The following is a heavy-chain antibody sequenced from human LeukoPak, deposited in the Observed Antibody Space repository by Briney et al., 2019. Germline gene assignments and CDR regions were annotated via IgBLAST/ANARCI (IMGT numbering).Heavy chain of an antibody. CDR3: ARRQFAPYYFDS. J-gene: IGHJ4*02. CDR1: GYTFTSSC. Sequence: GASPLLYCQCSGYTFTSSCFGWVLQLPGKGLEWMGAIYPGEWDTRYSPSFQGQVTISADKSISTAYLQWSSLKASDTAMYYCARRQFAPYYFDSWGQGTLVTVSS. V-gene: IGHV5-51*01. D-gene: IGHD3-16*01. CDR2: IYPGEWDT.